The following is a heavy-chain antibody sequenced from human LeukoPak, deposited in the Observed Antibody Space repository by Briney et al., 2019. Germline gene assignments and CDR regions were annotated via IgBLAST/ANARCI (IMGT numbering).Heavy chain of an antibody. V-gene: IGHV3-48*04. Sequence: GRSLRLSCAASGFTFSSYAMSWVRQAPGKGLEWVSYISSSGSTIYYADSVKGRFTISRDNTKNSLFLQSNSLRAEDTAVYYCARPMYYFDYWGQGTLVTVSS. CDR1: GFTFSSYA. CDR2: ISSSGSTI. CDR3: ARPMYYFDY. J-gene: IGHJ4*02.